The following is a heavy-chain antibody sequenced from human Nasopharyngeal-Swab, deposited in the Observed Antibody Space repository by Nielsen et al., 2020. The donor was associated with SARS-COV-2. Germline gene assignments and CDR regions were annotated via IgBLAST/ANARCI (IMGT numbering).Heavy chain of an antibody. CDR1: GGSFSGYY. V-gene: IGHV3-30-3*01. Sequence: LSLTCAVYGGSFSGYYWSWIRQPPGKGLEWVAVISYDGSNKYYADSVKGRFTISRDNSKNTLYLQMNSLRAEDTAVYYCARDRNDDGYFDYWGQGTLVTVSS. CDR3: ARDRNDDGYFDY. CDR2: ISYDGSNK. J-gene: IGHJ4*02. D-gene: IGHD1-1*01.